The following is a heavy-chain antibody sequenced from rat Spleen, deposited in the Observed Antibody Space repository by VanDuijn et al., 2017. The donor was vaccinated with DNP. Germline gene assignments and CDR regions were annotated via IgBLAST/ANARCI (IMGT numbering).Heavy chain of an antibody. CDR3: ARSFGLDY. J-gene: IGHJ2*01. Sequence: QVQLKESGPGLVQPSQTLSLTCTVSGFSLIRYDIHWVRQPPEKGLEWMGRIQDSGVTNYNSTIASRLSINRDTSTGQVFLRINSVQTEDTAMYFCARSFGLDYWGQGVMVTVSS. CDR1: GFSLIRYD. D-gene: IGHD4-6*01. CDR2: IQDSGVT. V-gene: IGHV2-27*01.